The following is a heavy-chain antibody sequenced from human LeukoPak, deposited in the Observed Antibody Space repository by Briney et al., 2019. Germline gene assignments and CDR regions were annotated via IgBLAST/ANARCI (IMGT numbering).Heavy chain of an antibody. Sequence: SETLSLTCTVSGYSIRSGYYWGWIRQPPGKGLEWIGSIYHSGSTYYNPSLKSRVTISVDTSKNQFSLKLSSVTAADTAVYYCARAYDFWSGYEIWGQGTMVTVSS. CDR2: IYHSGST. V-gene: IGHV4-38-2*02. J-gene: IGHJ3*02. CDR1: GYSIRSGYY. CDR3: ARAYDFWSGYEI. D-gene: IGHD3-3*01.